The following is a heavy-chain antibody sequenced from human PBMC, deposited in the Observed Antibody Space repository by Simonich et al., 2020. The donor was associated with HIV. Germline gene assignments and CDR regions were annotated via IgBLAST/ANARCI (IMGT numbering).Heavy chain of an antibody. CDR3: ARRSGYALDY. D-gene: IGHD5-12*01. CDR2: IDHSEST. CDR1: GGSFSGYY. V-gene: IGHV4-34*01. Sequence: QVHLQQWGAGLLKPSETLSLTCAVYGGSFSGYYWSGIRPPPGKGLEWIGEIDHSESTIYNPSLKSRVTMSVDTSKNQFSLKLTSVTAADTAVYYCARRSGYALDYWGQGTLVTVSS. J-gene: IGHJ4*02.